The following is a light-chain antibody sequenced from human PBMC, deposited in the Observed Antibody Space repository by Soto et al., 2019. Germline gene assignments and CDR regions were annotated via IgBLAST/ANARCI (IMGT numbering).Light chain of an antibody. V-gene: IGLV2-14*03. Sequence: QSALAQPASVFGSPGQSITISCTGTSSDVGGYNYVSWYQQHPGKAPKLIFYDVSNRPSGVSNRFSGSKSGNTASLTISGLQAEDEADYYCSSYTSSRTYIFGTGTQLTVL. CDR3: SSYTSSRTYI. CDR2: DVS. CDR1: SSDVGGYNY. J-gene: IGLJ1*01.